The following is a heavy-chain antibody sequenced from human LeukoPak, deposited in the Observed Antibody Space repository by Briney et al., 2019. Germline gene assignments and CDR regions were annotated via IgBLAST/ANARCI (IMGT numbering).Heavy chain of an antibody. Sequence: WASVKVSCKASGYTFTSYGISWVRQAPGQGLEWMGWISAYNGNTNYAQKLQGRVTMTTDTSTSTAYMELRSLRSDDTAVYYCAGDQRGYSGYDDGRFDYWGQGTLVTVSS. J-gene: IGHJ4*02. CDR2: ISAYNGNT. CDR1: GYTFTSYG. D-gene: IGHD5-12*01. CDR3: AGDQRGYSGYDDGRFDY. V-gene: IGHV1-18*01.